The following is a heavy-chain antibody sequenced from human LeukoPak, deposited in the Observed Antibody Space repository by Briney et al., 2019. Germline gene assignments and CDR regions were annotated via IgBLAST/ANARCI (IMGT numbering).Heavy chain of an antibody. Sequence: SETLSLTCTVSGGSISSYYWSWIRQPPGKGLEWIGYIYYSGSTNYNPSLKSRVTISVDTSKNQFSLKLSSVTAADTAVYYCARKGSYYGGLDYWGQGTLVTVSS. D-gene: IGHD1-26*01. J-gene: IGHJ4*02. CDR3: ARKGSYYGGLDY. V-gene: IGHV4-59*01. CDR1: GGSISSYY. CDR2: IYYSGST.